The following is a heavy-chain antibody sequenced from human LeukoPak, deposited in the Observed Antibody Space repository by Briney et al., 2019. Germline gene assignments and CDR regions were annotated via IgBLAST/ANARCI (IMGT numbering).Heavy chain of an antibody. CDR2: IYSGGST. D-gene: IGHD5-18*01. CDR1: RFTFICFS. V-gene: IGHV3-53*01. Sequence: GGSLRLSCAASRFTFICFSMTWVRQAPGKGLEWVSVIYSGGSTYYADSVKGRFTISRDNSKNTLYLQMNSLRAEDTAVYYCARGGIGIQLWPLDAFDIWGQGTMVTVSS. CDR3: ARGGIGIQLWPLDAFDI. J-gene: IGHJ3*02.